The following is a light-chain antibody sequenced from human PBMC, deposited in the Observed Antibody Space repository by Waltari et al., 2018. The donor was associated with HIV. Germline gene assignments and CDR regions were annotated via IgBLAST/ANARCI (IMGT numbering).Light chain of an antibody. CDR1: SPNIGSNF. Sequence: QSVLTQPPSASATPGQRVTISCSGSSPNIGSNFVYWYQQLPGGTPKLCINSDNHRPSGTPDRFSASKSGTSASLAISGLRSEDEGHYYCAAWDDTLSGRVFGGGTKVTVL. J-gene: IGLJ3*02. CDR3: AAWDDTLSGRV. CDR2: SDN. V-gene: IGLV1-47*02.